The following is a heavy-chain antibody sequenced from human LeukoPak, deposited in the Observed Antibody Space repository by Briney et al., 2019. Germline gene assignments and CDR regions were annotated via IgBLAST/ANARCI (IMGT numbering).Heavy chain of an antibody. CDR1: GGTFSSYA. J-gene: IGHJ6*02. CDR3: ARHGMDYDSSGYYPYYYYGMDV. V-gene: IGHV1-69*04. Sequence: ASVKVSCKASGGTFSSYAISWVRQAPGQGLEWMGRIIPILGIANYAQKFQGRVTITADKSTSTAYIELSSLRSEDTAVYYCARHGMDYDSSGYYPYYYYGMDVWGQGTTVTVSS. D-gene: IGHD3-22*01. CDR2: IIPILGIA.